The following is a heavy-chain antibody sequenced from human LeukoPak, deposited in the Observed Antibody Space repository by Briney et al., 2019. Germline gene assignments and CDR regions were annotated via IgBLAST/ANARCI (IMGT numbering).Heavy chain of an antibody. J-gene: IGHJ4*02. CDR1: GFTFSSYA. Sequence: GGALRLCCAASGFTFSSYAMSWVRQARGRGVEWFSPIRGSGGSTYHADSVKGRFTIPRDNPKNTLYLQMKPLRAEDTPVYYCASSGWSLNYFDHWGQGTLVTVSS. CDR3: ASSGWSLNYFDH. V-gene: IGHV3-23*01. CDR2: IRGSGGST. D-gene: IGHD6-19*01.